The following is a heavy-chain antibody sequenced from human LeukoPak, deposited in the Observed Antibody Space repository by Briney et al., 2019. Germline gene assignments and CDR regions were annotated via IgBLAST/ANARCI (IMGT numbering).Heavy chain of an antibody. Sequence: GGSLRLSCAASGFTFSSYAMSWVRQAPGKGLEWVSAISGSGGSTYYADSVEGRFTISRDNSKNTLYLQMNSLRAEDTAVYYCARTYGSGSYGAEYFQHWGQGTLVTVSS. CDR1: GFTFSSYA. J-gene: IGHJ1*01. CDR2: ISGSGGST. D-gene: IGHD3-10*01. CDR3: ARTYGSGSYGAEYFQH. V-gene: IGHV3-23*01.